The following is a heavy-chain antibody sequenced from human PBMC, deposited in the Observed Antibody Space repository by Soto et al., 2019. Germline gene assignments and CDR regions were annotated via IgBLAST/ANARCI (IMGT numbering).Heavy chain of an antibody. Sequence: SETLSLTCTVSGDSVSSDLYFWSWIRQPPGKGLEWIGYIYYSGSTNYNPSLKSRVTISVDTSKNQFSLKLSSVTAADTAVYYCARGENYYDSSGYPWFDPWGQGTLVPVYS. J-gene: IGHJ5*02. V-gene: IGHV4-61*01. CDR3: ARGENYYDSSGYPWFDP. D-gene: IGHD3-22*01. CDR2: IYYSGST. CDR1: GDSVSSDLYF.